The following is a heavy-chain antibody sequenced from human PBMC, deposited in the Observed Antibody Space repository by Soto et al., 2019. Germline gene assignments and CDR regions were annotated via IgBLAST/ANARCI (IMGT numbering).Heavy chain of an antibody. Sequence: QVQLVESGGGVVQPGRSLRLSCAASGFTFSSYDMHWVRQAPGKGLEWVAVVSYDGSKKYYADSVKGRFTISRDNSKNTLYLQMSSLRAEDTAVYYCAKDDYGMDVWGQGTTVTVSS. CDR3: AKDDYGMDV. CDR2: VSYDGSKK. CDR1: GFTFSSYD. J-gene: IGHJ6*02. V-gene: IGHV3-30*18.